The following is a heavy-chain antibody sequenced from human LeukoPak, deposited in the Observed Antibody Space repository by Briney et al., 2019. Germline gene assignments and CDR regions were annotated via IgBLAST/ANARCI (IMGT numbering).Heavy chain of an antibody. J-gene: IGHJ4*02. Sequence: PGGSLRLSCAASGFTFSSYSMNWIRQAPGKGLEWVSSISSSSSYIYYADSVKGRFTISRDNAKNSLYLRMNSLRAEDTAVYYCAREGDGGNDHWGQGTLVTVSS. V-gene: IGHV3-21*01. CDR3: AREGDGGNDH. D-gene: IGHD4-23*01. CDR1: GFTFSSYS. CDR2: ISSSSSYI.